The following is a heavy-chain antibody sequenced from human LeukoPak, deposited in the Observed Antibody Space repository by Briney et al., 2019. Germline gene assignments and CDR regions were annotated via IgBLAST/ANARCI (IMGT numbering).Heavy chain of an antibody. CDR3: ASEDYYDSSGYYSTN. J-gene: IGHJ4*02. CDR2: IYISGST. Sequence: SETLSLTCTVSGGSISSYYWSWIRQPAGRGLEWIGRIYISGSTNYNPSLKSRVTMSVDTSKNQFSLKLSSVTAADTAVYYCASEDYYDSSGYYSTNWGQGTLVTVSS. CDR1: GGSISSYY. V-gene: IGHV4-4*07. D-gene: IGHD3-22*01.